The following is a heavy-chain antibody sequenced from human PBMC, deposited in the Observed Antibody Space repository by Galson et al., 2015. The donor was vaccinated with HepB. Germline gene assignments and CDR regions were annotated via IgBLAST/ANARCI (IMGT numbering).Heavy chain of an antibody. D-gene: IGHD3-9*01. CDR1: GGTFNNFA. J-gene: IGHJ4*02. CDR3: ARSPDILTGYVNYYFDY. Sequence: SVKVSCKASGGTFNNFAISWVRQAPGQGLEWMGGITPVFGTANYAQKFQGRVTIVADESTSTAYMELSRLRSEDTAVYYCARSPDILTGYVNYYFDYWGQGTLVTVSS. CDR2: ITPVFGTA. V-gene: IGHV1-69*13.